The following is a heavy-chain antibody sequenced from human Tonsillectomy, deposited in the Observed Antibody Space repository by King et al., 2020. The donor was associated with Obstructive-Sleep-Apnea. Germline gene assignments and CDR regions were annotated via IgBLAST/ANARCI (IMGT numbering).Heavy chain of an antibody. Sequence: QLVQSGGGLVKPGGSLRLSCAASGFTFSSYSMNWVRQAPGKGLEWVSSISSSSSYIYYADSVKGRFTISRDNAKNSLYLQMNSLRAEDTAVYYCASDWVAGVGGDAFDIWGQGTMVTVSS. CDR2: ISSSSSYI. V-gene: IGHV3-21*01. CDR3: ASDWVAGVGGDAFDI. J-gene: IGHJ3*02. CDR1: GFTFSSYS. D-gene: IGHD6-19*01.